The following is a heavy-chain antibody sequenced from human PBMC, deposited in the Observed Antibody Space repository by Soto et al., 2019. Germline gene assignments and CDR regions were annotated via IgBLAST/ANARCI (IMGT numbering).Heavy chain of an antibody. V-gene: IGHV3-48*02. CDR2: ISSGSNTI. CDR3: ARLGGWSGVWNWYFDV. D-gene: IGHD6-19*01. J-gene: IGHJ2*01. Sequence: EVQLVKSGGGLVQPGGSLRLSCAASGFTFSSYSMNWVRQAPGKGLEWVSYISSGSNTIYYADSEKGRFTSARDNAKNSLDMQMNSLRDEDTAVYYCARLGGWSGVWNWYFDVWGRGTLVTVSS. CDR1: GFTFSSYS.